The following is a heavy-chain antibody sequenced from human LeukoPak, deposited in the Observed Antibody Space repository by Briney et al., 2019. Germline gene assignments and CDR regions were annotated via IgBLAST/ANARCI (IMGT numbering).Heavy chain of an antibody. J-gene: IGHJ4*02. D-gene: IGHD1-20*01. CDR1: GYTFTSYG. CDR3: AGGYGTYNWNDGIDY. V-gene: IGHV1-18*01. CDR2: ISAYNGNT. Sequence: ASVKVSCKASGYTFTSYGISWVRQAPGQGLEWMGWISAYNGNTNYAQKLQGRVTMTTDTSTSTAYMELRSLRSDDTAVYYCAGGYGTYNWNDGIDYWGQGTLVTVSS.